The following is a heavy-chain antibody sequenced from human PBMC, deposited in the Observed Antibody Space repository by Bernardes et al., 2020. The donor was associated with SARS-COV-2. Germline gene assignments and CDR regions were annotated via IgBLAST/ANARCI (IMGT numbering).Heavy chain of an antibody. J-gene: IGHJ4*02. Sequence: GGSLRLSCAASGFTFSSNWMHWVRQAPGEGLVWVSRIAPDGSSTYYADSVKGRFTISRDNAKNTLFLQISSLTGEDTAVYYCARGAGGYGEWDYWGQGTLVTVSS. CDR3: ARGAGGYGEWDY. V-gene: IGHV3-74*01. D-gene: IGHD4-17*01. CDR1: GFTFSSNW. CDR2: IAPDGSST.